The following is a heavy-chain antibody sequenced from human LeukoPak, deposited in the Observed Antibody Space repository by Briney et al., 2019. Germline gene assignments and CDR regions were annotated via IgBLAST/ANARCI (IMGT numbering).Heavy chain of an antibody. Sequence: PGRSLRLSCAASGFTFSSYAMHWVRQAPGKGLEWVAVISYDGSNKYYADSVKGRFTISRDNSKNTLYLQMNSLRAEDTAVYYCARDQSRRQWLLIYWGQGTLVTVSS. CDR3: ARDQSRRQWLLIY. J-gene: IGHJ4*02. D-gene: IGHD3-22*01. V-gene: IGHV3-30-3*01. CDR2: ISYDGSNK. CDR1: GFTFSSYA.